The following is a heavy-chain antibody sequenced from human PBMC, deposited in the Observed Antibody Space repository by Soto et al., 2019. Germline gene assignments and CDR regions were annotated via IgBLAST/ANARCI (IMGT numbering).Heavy chain of an antibody. D-gene: IGHD5-18*01. J-gene: IGHJ6*02. V-gene: IGHV3-30*18. CDR1: GFTFSSYG. Sequence: PGGSLRLSCAASGFTFSSYGMHWVRQAPGKGLEWVAVISHDGSNKYYADSVKGRFTISRDNSKNTLYLQMNSLRAEDTAVYYCAKDRAMTYYYGMDVWGQGTTVTVSS. CDR2: ISHDGSNK. CDR3: AKDRAMTYYYGMDV.